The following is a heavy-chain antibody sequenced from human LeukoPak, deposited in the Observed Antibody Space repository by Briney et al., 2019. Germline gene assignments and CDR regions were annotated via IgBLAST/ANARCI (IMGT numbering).Heavy chain of an antibody. V-gene: IGHV5-51*01. CDR1: GYSFTSYC. Sequence: GESLKISCKVSGYSFTSYCIGWVRQMPGKGLEWMGIIYPGDSGPTYSPSFQGQVTISVDKSINTAYLPWSSLQASDTAMYYCGMSGDRGPLQDDVFDVWGQGTMVTVST. D-gene: IGHD1-26*01. CDR3: GMSGDRGPLQDDVFDV. J-gene: IGHJ3*01. CDR2: IYPGDSGP.